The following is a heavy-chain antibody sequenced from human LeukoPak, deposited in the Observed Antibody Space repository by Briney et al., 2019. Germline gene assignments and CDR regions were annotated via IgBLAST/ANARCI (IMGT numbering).Heavy chain of an antibody. V-gene: IGHV3-53*01. J-gene: IGHJ4*02. CDR2: TYSGGTT. CDR1: GFTVSSNY. CDR3: AGLFWSGELFVDY. Sequence: GGSLRLSCAASGFTVSSNYMSWVRQAPGKGLEWVSVTYSGGTTYYADSVKGRFTISRDNSENTLYLQMNSLRAEDTAVYYCAGLFWSGELFVDYWGQGTLVTVSS. D-gene: IGHD3-10*01.